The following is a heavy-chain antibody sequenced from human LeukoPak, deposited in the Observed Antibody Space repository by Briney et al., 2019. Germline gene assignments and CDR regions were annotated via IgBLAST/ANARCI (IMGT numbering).Heavy chain of an antibody. CDR3: AGDQGDYGDYGWFDA. CDR1: GGSVSSGDYY. V-gene: IGHV4-30-4*01. J-gene: IGHJ5*02. CDR2: IYHTGDT. Sequence: SPTLSLTCTVSGGSVSSGDYYWTWIRQPPGKGPEWIGYIYHTGDTYYNPSLKSRATISVDTAKNQFSLRLSFVTATDTAVYFCAGDQGDYGDYGWFDAWGQGIQVTVSS. D-gene: IGHD4-17*01.